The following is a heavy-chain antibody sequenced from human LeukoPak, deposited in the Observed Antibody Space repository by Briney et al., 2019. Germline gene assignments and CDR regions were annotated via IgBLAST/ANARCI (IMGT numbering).Heavy chain of an antibody. J-gene: IGHJ4*02. D-gene: IGHD3-22*01. CDR3: ARAAYYYDSSGFGDY. CDR2: ISSSSSYI. V-gene: IGHV3-21*01. Sequence: PGGSLRLSCAASGFTFISYSMNWVRQAPGKGLGWVSSISSSSSYIYYADSVKGRFTISRDNAKNSLYLQMNSLRAEYTAVYYCARAAYYYDSSGFGDYWGKGTLVAVSS. CDR1: GFTFISYS.